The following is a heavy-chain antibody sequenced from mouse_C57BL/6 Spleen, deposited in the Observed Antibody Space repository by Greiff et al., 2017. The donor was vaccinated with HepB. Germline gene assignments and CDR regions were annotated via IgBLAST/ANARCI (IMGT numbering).Heavy chain of an antibody. Sequence: EVMLVEPGGGLVKPGGSLKLSCAASGFTFSGYGMHWVRQAPEKGLEWVAYISSGSSTNYYADTVKGRFTISRDNAKNTLFLQMTSLRSEDTAMYYWAMRLPFAYWGQGTLVTVSA. J-gene: IGHJ3*01. CDR1: GFTFSGYG. D-gene: IGHD2-4*01. V-gene: IGHV5-17*01. CDR3: AMRLPFAY. CDR2: ISSGSSTN.